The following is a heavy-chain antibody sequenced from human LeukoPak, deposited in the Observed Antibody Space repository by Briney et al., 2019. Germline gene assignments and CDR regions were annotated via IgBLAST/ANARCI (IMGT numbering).Heavy chain of an antibody. CDR2: ISTSGSET. CDR1: GFSVISYW. V-gene: IGHV3-74*01. CDR3: ATCSGGRCYSKGFDY. Sequence: TGGSLRLSCAASGFSVISYWMHCVRQAPGKGGWWGSCISTSGSETRYADSVKGRFTISRDNAKNTLYLQMNSLTAEDTAVYYCATCSGGRCYSKGFDYWGQGTLVTVSS. J-gene: IGHJ4*02. D-gene: IGHD2-15*01.